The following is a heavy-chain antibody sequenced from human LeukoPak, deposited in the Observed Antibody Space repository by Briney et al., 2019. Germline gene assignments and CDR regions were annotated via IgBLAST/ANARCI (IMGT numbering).Heavy chain of an antibody. D-gene: IGHD5-18*01. Sequence: GASVKVSCRASGGTFSSYAISWVRQAPGQGLEWMGRIIPILGIANYAQKFQGRVTITADKSTSTAYMELSSLRSEDTAVYYCARDNGDVDTAMARKNHRFDPWGQGTLVTVSS. J-gene: IGHJ5*02. V-gene: IGHV1-69*04. CDR1: GGTFSSYA. CDR2: IIPILGIA. CDR3: ARDNGDVDTAMARKNHRFDP.